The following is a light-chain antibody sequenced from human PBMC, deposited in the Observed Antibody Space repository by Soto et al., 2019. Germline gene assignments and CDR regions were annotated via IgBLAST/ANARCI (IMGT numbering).Light chain of an antibody. J-gene: IGKJ1*01. CDR3: QQYHIYSGT. CDR2: KAS. Sequence: DIQMTQSPSTLSASVGDRVTITCRASQTIDSWLAWYQQRPGKPPNLLIYKASTLASGVPSRFSGSGSGTEFTLTINSLQPDDVATYDGQQYHIYSGTFGQGTKVEIK. CDR1: QTIDSW. V-gene: IGKV1-5*03.